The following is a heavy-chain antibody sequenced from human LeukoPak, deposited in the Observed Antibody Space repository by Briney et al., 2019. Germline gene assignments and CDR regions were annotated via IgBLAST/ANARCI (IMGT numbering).Heavy chain of an antibody. CDR2: IYYSGST. V-gene: IGHV4-61*01. J-gene: IGHJ3*02. CDR3: AALGYDSSGYYYGPFDI. D-gene: IGHD3-22*01. CDR1: GGSVSSDSYY. Sequence: SETLSLTCTVSGGSVSSDSYYWSWIRQPPGKGLEWIGYIYYSGSTDYNPSLKSRVTISVDTSKNQFSLKPRSVTAAGTAVYYCAALGYDSSGYYYGPFDIWGQGTMVTVSS.